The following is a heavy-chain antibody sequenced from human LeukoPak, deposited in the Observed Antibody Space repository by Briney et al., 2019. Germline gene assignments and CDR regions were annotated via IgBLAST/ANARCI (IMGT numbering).Heavy chain of an antibody. Sequence: PGGSLRLSCAASGFTFSSYAMSWVRQAPGKGLEWASAISGSGGSTYYADSVKGRFTISRDNSKNTLYLQMNSLRAEDTAVYYCAKGVLSVPRGAYFDYWGQGTLVTVSS. D-gene: IGHD1-26*01. CDR3: AKGVLSVPRGAYFDY. CDR1: GFTFSSYA. J-gene: IGHJ4*02. CDR2: ISGSGGST. V-gene: IGHV3-23*01.